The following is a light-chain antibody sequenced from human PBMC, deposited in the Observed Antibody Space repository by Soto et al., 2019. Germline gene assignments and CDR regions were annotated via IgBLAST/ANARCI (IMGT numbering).Light chain of an antibody. CDR3: QQHNSYPRT. V-gene: IGKV1-5*03. Sequence: DIQMTQSPSTLSASVGDRVTITCRASQRISTWLAWYQQKPGKAPKLLIYTASILERGVPSRFSGSGSGTEFTLTISSLQPDDFATYYCQQHNSYPRTFGQGTKVEI. J-gene: IGKJ1*01. CDR2: TAS. CDR1: QRISTW.